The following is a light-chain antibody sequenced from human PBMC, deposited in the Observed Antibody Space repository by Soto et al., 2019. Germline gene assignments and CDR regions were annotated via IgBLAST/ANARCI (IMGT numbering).Light chain of an antibody. CDR2: AAS. V-gene: IGKV1-39*01. Sequence: DIQMTQSPSTLSASVGDRVTLTCRASQSISSCLNWYQQKPGKAPKLLIYAASSLQSGVPSRFSGTGSGTDFTLTISNLQPGDFATYYCQQSYSTPITFGQGTRLEIK. CDR3: QQSYSTPIT. J-gene: IGKJ5*01. CDR1: QSISSC.